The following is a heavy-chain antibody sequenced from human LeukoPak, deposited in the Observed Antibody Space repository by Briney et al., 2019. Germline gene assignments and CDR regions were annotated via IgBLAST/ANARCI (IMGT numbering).Heavy chain of an antibody. Sequence: GRSLRLSCAASGFTFDDYAMHWVRHAPGKGLEWVSGISCNSGSIGYADSVKGRFTISRDNAKNSLYPQMNSLRAEDTALYYCAKDMTYRVGATDAFDIWGQGTMVTVSS. CDR3: AKDMTYRVGATDAFDI. CDR1: GFTFDDYA. V-gene: IGHV3-9*01. CDR2: ISCNSGSI. D-gene: IGHD1-26*01. J-gene: IGHJ3*02.